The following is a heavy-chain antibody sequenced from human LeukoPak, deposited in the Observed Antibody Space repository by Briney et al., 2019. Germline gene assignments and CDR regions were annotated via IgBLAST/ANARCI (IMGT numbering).Heavy chain of an antibody. V-gene: IGHV4-34*01. CDR1: GGSFSDYY. D-gene: IGHD1-7*01. Sequence: KPSETLSLTCAVYGGSFSDYYWSWIRQPPGKGLEWIGEINHSGSTNYNPSLKSRVTISVDTSKNQFSLKLNSVTAADTAVYYCATVVVNWNYVNYWGRGVLVTVSS. J-gene: IGHJ4*02. CDR2: INHSGST. CDR3: ATVVVNWNYVNY.